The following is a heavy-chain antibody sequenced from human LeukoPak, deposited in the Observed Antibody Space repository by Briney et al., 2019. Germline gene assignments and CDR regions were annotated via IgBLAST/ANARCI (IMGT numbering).Heavy chain of an antibody. CDR1: GFTFSSYA. CDR3: ARDEEIATILCFDY. V-gene: IGHV3-30*04. CDR2: ISYDESNK. J-gene: IGHJ4*02. D-gene: IGHD5-24*01. Sequence: GGSLRLSCAASGFTFSSYAMQWVRQAPGRGLEWVAVISYDESNKYYTDSVKGRFTITRHKSKNTLYLQVSSLRAEDTAVYYCARDEEIATILCFDYWGQGTLVTVSS.